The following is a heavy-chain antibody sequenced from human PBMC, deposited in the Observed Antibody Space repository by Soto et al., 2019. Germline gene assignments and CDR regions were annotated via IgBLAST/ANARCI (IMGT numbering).Heavy chain of an antibody. D-gene: IGHD3-16*02. V-gene: IGHV1-3*01. CDR1: GYKFTDYA. CDR3: AREGVFITFGGVIVKPLSPEY. J-gene: IGHJ4*02. Sequence: ASVKVSCKASGYKFTDYALHWVRQAPGQRLEWMGWINAGNGDTEYPQKFQGRVNNTRDTSASTAYMELSSLTSEDTAMYFSAREGVFITFGGVIVKPLSPEYWGQGTLVTVSS. CDR2: INAGNGDT.